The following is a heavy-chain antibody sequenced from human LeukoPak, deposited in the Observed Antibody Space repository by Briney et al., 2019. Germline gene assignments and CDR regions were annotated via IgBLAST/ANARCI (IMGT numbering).Heavy chain of an antibody. V-gene: IGHV4-59*01. D-gene: IGHD3-9*01. CDR2: MYSSGSS. CDR1: GGSISNYY. J-gene: IGHJ4*02. Sequence: SETLSLTCTVSGGSISNYYWTWIRQAPGKGLEWIGYMYSSGSSNYNPSLKSRVSILVDTSKNQFSLRLNSVTAADTAVYYCAREGYDILTGYYSPLDYWGQGILVTVSS. CDR3: AREGYDILTGYYSPLDY.